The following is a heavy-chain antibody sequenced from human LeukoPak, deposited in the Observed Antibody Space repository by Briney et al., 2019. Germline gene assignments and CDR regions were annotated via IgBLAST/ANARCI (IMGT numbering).Heavy chain of an antibody. CDR3: ATSYDYKVAPFDL. CDR1: GGSIRDYQ. D-gene: IGHD5-12*01. J-gene: IGHJ4*01. Sequence: SETLSLTCAVSGGSIRDYQWSWIRQPPGKGLEWIGHINTNGRTDYNPSLRSRLTFSVDTSRDQFSLKLSSVTAADTAMYYFATSYDYKVAPFDLCGHGTLVSVSS. CDR2: INTNGRT. V-gene: IGHV4-4*09.